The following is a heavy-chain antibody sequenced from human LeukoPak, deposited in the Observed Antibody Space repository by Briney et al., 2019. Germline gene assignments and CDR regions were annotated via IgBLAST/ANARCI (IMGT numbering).Heavy chain of an antibody. D-gene: IGHD3-22*01. CDR1: GGTFSSYA. CDR2: IIPIFGTA. J-gene: IGHJ4*02. Sequence: SVKVSCKASGGTFSSYAFSWVRQHPGQGLEWMGRIIPIFGTANYAQKFQGRVKITTDESTSTAYMELSSLKAEDTAVYYRAREEDSSDPGDYWGQGTLVTVSS. V-gene: IGHV1-69*05. CDR3: AREEDSSDPGDY.